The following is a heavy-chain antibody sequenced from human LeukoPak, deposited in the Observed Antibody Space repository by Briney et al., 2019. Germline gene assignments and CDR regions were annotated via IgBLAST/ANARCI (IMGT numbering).Heavy chain of an antibody. CDR2: IRTAGDT. D-gene: IGHD1-1*01. J-gene: IGHJ4*02. CDR3: ARVAKERVGGVYYFDY. CDR1: GFTFSDYD. V-gene: IGHV3-13*01. Sequence: PGGSLRLSCAASGFTFSDYDMHGVRQATGKVLEGGSAIRTAGDTYYTGSVKGRFTISRENAKNSLYLQMNSLRAGDPAVYYCARVAKERVGGVYYFDYWGQGTLVTVSS.